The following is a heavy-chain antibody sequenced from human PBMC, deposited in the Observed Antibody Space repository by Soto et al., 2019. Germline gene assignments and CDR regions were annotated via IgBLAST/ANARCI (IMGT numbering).Heavy chain of an antibody. Sequence: SVKVSCKASGGTFSSYAISWVRQAPGQGLEWMGGIIPILGTAKYAQQFQATVMINADESTSTAYMQLGSLRSDPSAVYYCACGIEDYYASGSYYSHYCGQGTLVTVSS. CDR2: IIPILGTA. D-gene: IGHD3-10*01. J-gene: IGHJ4*02. V-gene: IGHV1-69*13. CDR3: ACGIEDYYASGSYYSHY. CDR1: GGTFSSYA.